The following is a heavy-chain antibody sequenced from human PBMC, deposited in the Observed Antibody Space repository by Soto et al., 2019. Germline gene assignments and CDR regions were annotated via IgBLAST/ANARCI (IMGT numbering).Heavy chain of an antibody. J-gene: IGHJ1*01. Sequence: EVQLVESGGGLVQPGRSLRLSCAASGFTFDDYAMHWVRQVPGKGLEWVSGINWNSGSIGYGDSVKGRFAIYRDNAKNSLHLQMNSLSAEDTALYYCVKDESINWYSGHFRHWGQGTLVTVSS. CDR2: INWNSGSI. V-gene: IGHV3-9*01. CDR1: GFTFDDYA. D-gene: IGHD6-13*01. CDR3: VKDESINWYSGHFRH.